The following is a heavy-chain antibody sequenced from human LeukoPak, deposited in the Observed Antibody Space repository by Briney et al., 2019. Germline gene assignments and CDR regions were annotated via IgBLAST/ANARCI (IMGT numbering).Heavy chain of an antibody. Sequence: GGSLRLFCAACGFTFSRYWMHWVRQAPGKGRVWVSRIKYDESITNYADSVKGRFTISRDNSKNTLYLQMNSLRAEDTAVYYCAKDGYYYDSSGYSYAFDIWGQGTMVTVSS. D-gene: IGHD3-22*01. CDR2: IKYDESIT. J-gene: IGHJ3*02. V-gene: IGHV3-74*01. CDR1: GFTFSRYW. CDR3: AKDGYYYDSSGYSYAFDI.